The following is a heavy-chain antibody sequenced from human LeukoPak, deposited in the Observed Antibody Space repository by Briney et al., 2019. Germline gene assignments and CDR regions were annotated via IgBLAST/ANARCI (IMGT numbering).Heavy chain of an antibody. CDR3: ARDGSGGGGYFDY. Sequence: ASVKVSFKTSGYTFTSYGVSWVRQAPGQGLEWMGWIGTHNGNTNYAQKFQGRVIMTTDTSTSTAYMELMSLRSDDTAVFYCARDGSGGGGYFDYWGQGTLVIVSS. D-gene: IGHD6-19*01. CDR1: GYTFTSYG. J-gene: IGHJ4*02. V-gene: IGHV1-18*01. CDR2: IGTHNGNT.